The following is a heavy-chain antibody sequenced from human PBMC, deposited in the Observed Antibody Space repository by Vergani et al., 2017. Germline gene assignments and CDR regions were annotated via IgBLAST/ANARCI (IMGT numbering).Heavy chain of an antibody. CDR2: ISDSGNT. CDR1: GDSISNNPYY. V-gene: IGHV4-39*02. J-gene: IGHJ6*02. Sequence: QLQLQESGPGLVRPSETLSLTCTVSGDSISNNPYYWGWIRQPPGKGLEWIGSISDSGNTYYNPSLKSRVTISVDTSKNQFSVKLTSVTAADTAVYYCARDKARGAVTKYYYYYGMDVWGQGTTVTVSS. CDR3: ARDKARGAVTKYYYYYGMDV. D-gene: IGHD4-11*01.